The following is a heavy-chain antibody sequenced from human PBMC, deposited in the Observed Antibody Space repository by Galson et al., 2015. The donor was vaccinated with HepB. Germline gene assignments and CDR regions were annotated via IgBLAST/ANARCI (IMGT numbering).Heavy chain of an antibody. J-gene: IGHJ6*02. D-gene: IGHD6-19*01. CDR1: GFTFSNAW. Sequence: SLRLSCAASGFTFSNAWMSWVRQAPGKGLEWVGRLKSKIDGGTTDYAAPVKGRFTISRDDSKNTLYLQMNSLKTEDTAVYYCITDMGIRKGEWLGYYYYSYGLDVWGQGTTVTVSS. CDR2: LKSKIDGGTT. V-gene: IGHV3-15*01. CDR3: ITDMGIRKGEWLGYYYYSYGLDV.